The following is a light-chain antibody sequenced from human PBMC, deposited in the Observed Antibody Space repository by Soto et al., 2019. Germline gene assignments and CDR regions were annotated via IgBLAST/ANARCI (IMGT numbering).Light chain of an antibody. J-gene: IGKJ1*01. CDR2: DAS. V-gene: IGKV1-5*01. CDR3: HQYQTHSWT. Sequence: DIQMTQSPSTLSASVGDSVTITCRASQTISRWLAWFQQKPGKAPNLLIYDASSLESGVPSRFSGSRSGTDFTPTFISLQPDDSASCDSHQYQTHSWTSGQGT. CDR1: QTISRW.